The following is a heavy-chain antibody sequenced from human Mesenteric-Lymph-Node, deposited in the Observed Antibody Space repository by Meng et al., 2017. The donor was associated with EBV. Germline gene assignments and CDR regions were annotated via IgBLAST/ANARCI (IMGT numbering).Heavy chain of an antibody. V-gene: IGHV1-2*04. CDR3: ARGRYELIWGLFDP. J-gene: IGHJ5*02. Sequence: LVQSGAAVKKPGASVKVSCKASGYTFTGYYIHWVRQAPGQGLEWMGWINPNTGGTKYAQKFQGWVTLTRDTSISTAYMELSRLRSDDTAVYYCARGRYELIWGLFDPWGQGTLVTASS. CDR2: INPNTGGT. D-gene: IGHD1-1*01. CDR1: GYTFTGYY.